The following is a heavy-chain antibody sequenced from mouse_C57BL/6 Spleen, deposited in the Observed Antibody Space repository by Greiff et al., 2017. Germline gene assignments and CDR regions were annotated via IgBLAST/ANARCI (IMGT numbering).Heavy chain of an antibody. CDR3: AREDYYDYDGNFDY. D-gene: IGHD2-4*01. CDR2: ISYDGSN. Sequence: EVQLQESGPGLVKPSQSLSLTCSVTGYSITSGYYWNWIRQFPGNKLEWMGYISYDGSNNYNPSLKNRISITRDTSKNQFFLKLNSVTTEDTATYYCAREDYYDYDGNFDYWGQGTTLTVSS. V-gene: IGHV3-6*01. CDR1: GYSITSGYY. J-gene: IGHJ2*01.